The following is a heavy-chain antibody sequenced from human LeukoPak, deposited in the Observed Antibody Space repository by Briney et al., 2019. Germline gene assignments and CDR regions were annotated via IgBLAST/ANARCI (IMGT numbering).Heavy chain of an antibody. Sequence: GASVKVSCKASGYTFTGYYMHWVRQAPGQGLEWMGWINPNSGGTNYAQKFQGRVTITADKSTSTAYMELSSLRSEDTAVYYCARVGQGGGWFDPWGQGTLVTVSS. D-gene: IGHD2-15*01. CDR2: INPNSGGT. CDR3: ARVGQGGGWFDP. J-gene: IGHJ5*02. V-gene: IGHV1-2*02. CDR1: GYTFTGYY.